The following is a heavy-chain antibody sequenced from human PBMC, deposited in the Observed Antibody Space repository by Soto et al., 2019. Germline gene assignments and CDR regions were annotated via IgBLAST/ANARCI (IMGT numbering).Heavy chain of an antibody. V-gene: IGHV3-23*01. CDR1: GCILSSYA. CDR2: ISGSGGST. J-gene: IGHJ4*02. Sequence: GGSRRLSWAASGCILSSYAMRLVRQAPGKGMEWVSAISGSGGSTYYADSVKGRFTISRDNSKNTLYLQMNSLRAEDTAVSYCARRSSGWYVDYWGQGT. CDR3: ARRSSGWYVDY. D-gene: IGHD6-19*01.